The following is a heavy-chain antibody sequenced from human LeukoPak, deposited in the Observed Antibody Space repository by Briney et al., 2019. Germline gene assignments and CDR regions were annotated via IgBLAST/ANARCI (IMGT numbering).Heavy chain of an antibody. CDR2: IIPIFGTA. V-gene: IGHV1-69*13. J-gene: IGHJ4*02. CDR3: ARAGGYCSSTSCYSNFDY. Sequence: SVKVSCKASGYTFTSYYMHWVRQAPGQGLEWMGGIIPIFGTANYAQKFQGRVTITADESTSTAYMELSSLRSEDTAVYYCARAGGYCSSTSCYSNFDYWGQGTLVTVSS. CDR1: GYTFTSYY. D-gene: IGHD2-2*02.